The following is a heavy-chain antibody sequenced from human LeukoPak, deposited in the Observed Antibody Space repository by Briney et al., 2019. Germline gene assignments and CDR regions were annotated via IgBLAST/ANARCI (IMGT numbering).Heavy chain of an antibody. D-gene: IGHD5-24*01. V-gene: IGHV3-43*02. CDR3: AKDKKWDGYTFFDY. Sequence: PGGSLRLSCAASGFTFDDYAMHWVRQATGKGLDWVSVINGDGGSTYYADSVKGRFTISRDNSKNSLYLQMNSLRTEDTALYYCAKDKKWDGYTFFDYWGQGTLVTVSS. J-gene: IGHJ4*02. CDR1: GFTFDDYA. CDR2: INGDGGST.